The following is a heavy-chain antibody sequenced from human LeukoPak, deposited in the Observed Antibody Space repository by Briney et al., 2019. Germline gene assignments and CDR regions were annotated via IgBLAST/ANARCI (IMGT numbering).Heavy chain of an antibody. CDR1: GYTLTELS. CDR3: ARDRSGYSYKDYYYYMDV. Sequence: ASVKVSCKVSGYTLTELSMHWVRQAPGKGLEWMGGFDPEDGETIYAQKFQGRVTITADESTSTAYMELSSLRSEDTAVYYCARDRSGYSYKDYYYYMDVWGKGTTVTISS. V-gene: IGHV1-24*01. J-gene: IGHJ6*03. D-gene: IGHD5-18*01. CDR2: FDPEDGET.